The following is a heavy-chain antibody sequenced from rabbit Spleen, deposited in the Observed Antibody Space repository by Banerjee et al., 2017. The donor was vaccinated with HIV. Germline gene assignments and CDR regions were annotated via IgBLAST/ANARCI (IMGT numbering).Heavy chain of an antibody. Sequence: QEQLEESGGGLVKPGASLTLTCTAYGFSISSSYFMCWVRQAPGKGLEWIACIYGGSRGNPYYASLAKGRFTISKTSSTTLTLQMKSLTAADTATYFCSRDYVSNDGWSDLWGPRTLVTVS. CDR3: SRDYVSNDGWSDL. CDR1: GFSISSSYF. J-gene: IGHJ4*01. D-gene: IGHD6-1*01. CDR2: IYGGSRGNP. V-gene: IGHV1S45*01.